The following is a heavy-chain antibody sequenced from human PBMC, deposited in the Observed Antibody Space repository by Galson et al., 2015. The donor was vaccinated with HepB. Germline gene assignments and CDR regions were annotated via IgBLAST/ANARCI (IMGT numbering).Heavy chain of an antibody. J-gene: IGHJ5*02. CDR2: ISSSGDRT. D-gene: IGHD3-10*01. CDR3: AKGKYYYGFDP. V-gene: IGHV3-23*01. Sequence: SLRLSCAASGFTFSNYAMDWVRRAPGKGLEWVSVISSSGDRTYYADSVRGRFTISRDNSKNTLYLQMNSLRAEDTAIYYCAKGKYYYGFDPWGQGTLVTVSS. CDR1: GFTFSNYA.